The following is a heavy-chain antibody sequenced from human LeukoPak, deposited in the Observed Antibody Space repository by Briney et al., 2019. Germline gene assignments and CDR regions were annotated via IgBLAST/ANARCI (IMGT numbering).Heavy chain of an antibody. CDR3: ARDLHGSGILYYYYYMDV. CDR2: ISSSSSYI. V-gene: IGHV3-21*01. J-gene: IGHJ6*03. CDR1: GFTFSSYS. D-gene: IGHD3-10*01. Sequence: GGSLRLSCAASGFTFSSYSMNWVRQAPGKGLEWVSSISSSSSYIYYADSVKGRFTISRDNAKNSLYLQMNSLRAEDTAVYYCARDLHGSGILYYYYYMDVWGKGTTVTVSS.